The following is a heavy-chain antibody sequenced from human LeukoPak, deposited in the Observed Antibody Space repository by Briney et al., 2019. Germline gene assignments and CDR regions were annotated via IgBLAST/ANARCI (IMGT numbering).Heavy chain of an antibody. J-gene: IGHJ4*02. Sequence: SETLSLTCTVSGGSISSYYWSWIRQPPGKGLEWVGHIYYLGSTNYNPSLKSRVTISIDTSKNYFSLKLNSVIAADTAVYYCARGVPYDSSGYYPDYWGQGTLVTVSS. D-gene: IGHD3-22*01. CDR1: GGSISSYY. CDR3: ARGVPYDSSGYYPDY. CDR2: IYYLGST. V-gene: IGHV4-59*01.